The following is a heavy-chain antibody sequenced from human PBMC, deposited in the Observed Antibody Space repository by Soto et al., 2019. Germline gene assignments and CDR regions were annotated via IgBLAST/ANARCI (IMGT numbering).Heavy chain of an antibody. CDR1: GFTFSSYG. J-gene: IGHJ6*02. Sequence: QVQLVESGGGVVQPGRSLRLSCAASGFTFSSYGMHWVRQAPGKGLEWVAVIWYDGSNKYYADSVKGRFTISRDNSKNTLDLQMNSLRAEDTAVYYCARDHGIRRGRVGYYYYGMDVWGQGTTVTVSS. CDR3: ARDHGIRRGRVGYYYYGMDV. D-gene: IGHD3-3*02. V-gene: IGHV3-33*01. CDR2: IWYDGSNK.